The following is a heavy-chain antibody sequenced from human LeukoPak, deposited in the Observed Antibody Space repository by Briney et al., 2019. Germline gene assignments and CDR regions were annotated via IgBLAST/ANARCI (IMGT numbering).Heavy chain of an antibody. D-gene: IGHD2-2*01. CDR2: IYPGDSDT. J-gene: IGHJ4*02. V-gene: IGHV5-51*01. CDR3: ARRGYCSSTSCSKFDY. Sequence: GESLKISCKGSGYSFTSYWIGWLRQMPGKGLEWMGIIYPGDSDTRYSPSFQGQVTISADKSISTAYLQWSSLKASDTAMYYCARRGYCSSTSCSKFDYWGQGTLVTVSS. CDR1: GYSFTSYW.